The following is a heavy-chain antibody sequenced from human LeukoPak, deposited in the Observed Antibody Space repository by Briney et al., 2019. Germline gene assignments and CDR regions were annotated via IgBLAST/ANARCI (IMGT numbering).Heavy chain of an antibody. CDR1: GGTFSRRA. CDR2: IIPIFGTA. V-gene: IGHV1-69*05. Sequence: SVKFSCKASGGTFSRRAFTWVRQAPGQGLEWMGGIIPIFGTANYAQKFQGRLTITTDESTSTAYMELSSLRSEDTAVYFCATPYYDTSGYHALDYWGQGTLVTVSS. J-gene: IGHJ4*02. D-gene: IGHD3-22*01. CDR3: ATPYYDTSGYHALDY.